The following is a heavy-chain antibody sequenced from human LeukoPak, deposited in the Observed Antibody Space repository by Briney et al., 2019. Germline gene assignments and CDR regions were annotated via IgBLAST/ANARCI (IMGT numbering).Heavy chain of an antibody. V-gene: IGHV1-18*01. CDR2: ISAYNGNT. CDR1: GYTFTSYG. J-gene: IGHJ4*02. Sequence: GASEKVSRKASGYTFTSYGISWVRQAPGQGLEWMGWISAYNGNTNYAQKLQGRVTMTTDTSTSTAYMELRSLRSDDTAVYYCARDTPITMVRGVTIDYWGQGTLVTVSS. D-gene: IGHD3-10*01. CDR3: ARDTPITMVRGVTIDY.